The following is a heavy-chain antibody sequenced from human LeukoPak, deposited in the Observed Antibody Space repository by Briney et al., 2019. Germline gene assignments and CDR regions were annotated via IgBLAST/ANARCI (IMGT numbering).Heavy chain of an antibody. D-gene: IGHD3-9*01. Sequence: SETLSLTCSVSGGSISTSNYYWVWIRQSPEKGLEWIGSIFHNGNAFYSTSLQSRVTMSLDTSKSQSYLRLTSVTAADTALYYCAKTKLDWLLFDFWGQGILVTVSS. CDR2: IFHNGNA. CDR3: AKTKLDWLLFDF. J-gene: IGHJ4*02. V-gene: IGHV4-39*07. CDR1: GGSISTSNYY.